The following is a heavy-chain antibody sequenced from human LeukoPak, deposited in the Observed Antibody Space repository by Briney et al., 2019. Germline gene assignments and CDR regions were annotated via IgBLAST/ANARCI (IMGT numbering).Heavy chain of an antibody. Sequence: PSETLSLTCAVYGGSFSGYYWSWIRQPPGKGLEWIGEINHSGSTNYNPSLKSRVTISVDTSKNQFSLKLSSVTAADTAVCYCAGGWYAVDYWGQGTLVTVSS. CDR1: GGSFSGYY. CDR3: AGGWYAVDY. V-gene: IGHV4-34*01. J-gene: IGHJ4*02. D-gene: IGHD6-19*01. CDR2: INHSGST.